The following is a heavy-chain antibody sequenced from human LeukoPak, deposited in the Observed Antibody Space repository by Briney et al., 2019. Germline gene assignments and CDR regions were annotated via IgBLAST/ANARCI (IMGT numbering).Heavy chain of an antibody. CDR2: ISPGDSDI. CDR3: ARYCGGDCYSGIDY. CDR1: GYSFTNNW. Sequence: GESLNISCEGSGYSFTNNWIGWVRQMTGKGLEWMGIISPGDSDITYSPSFRGQVTISADKSITTAYLQWSSLKASDTAMYYCARYCGGDCYSGIDYWGQGTLVTVSS. J-gene: IGHJ4*02. V-gene: IGHV5-51*01. D-gene: IGHD2-21*02.